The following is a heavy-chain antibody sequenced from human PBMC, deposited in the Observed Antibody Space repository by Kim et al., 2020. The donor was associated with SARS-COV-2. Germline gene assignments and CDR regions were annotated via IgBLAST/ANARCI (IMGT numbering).Heavy chain of an antibody. CDR2: LYYGGDR. CDR3: SSLTYYPDY. J-gene: IGHJ4*01. V-gene: IGHV4-39*02. CDR1: GASITISTYY. Sequence: SETLSLTCSVSGASITISTYYWAWIRQSPGWWLAWICSLYYGGDRYYTSSLKSLPTISVDTSKQPLSLRLTTVTAADTAVYFFSSLTYYPDY.